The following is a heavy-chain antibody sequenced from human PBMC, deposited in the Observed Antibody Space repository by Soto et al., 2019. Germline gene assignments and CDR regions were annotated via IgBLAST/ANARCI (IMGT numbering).Heavy chain of an antibody. CDR1: GGSFSGYY. J-gene: IGHJ6*02. CDR3: ARKSWWRYYGSGSYYNPADYYYGMDV. CDR2: INHSGST. V-gene: IGHV4-34*01. Sequence: SETLSLTCAVYGGSFSGYYWSWIRQPPGKGLEWIGEINHSGSTNYNPSLKSRVTISVDTSKNQFSLKLSSVTAADTAVYYCARKSWWRYYGSGSYYNPADYYYGMDVWGQGTTVTVSS. D-gene: IGHD3-10*01.